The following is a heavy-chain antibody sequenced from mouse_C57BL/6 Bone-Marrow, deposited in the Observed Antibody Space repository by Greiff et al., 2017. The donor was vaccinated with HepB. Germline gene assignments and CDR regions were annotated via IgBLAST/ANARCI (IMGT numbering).Heavy chain of an antibody. D-gene: IGHD1-1*01. J-gene: IGHJ3*01. CDR1: GYTFTSYW. CDR3: ARRDYGSTWFAY. V-gene: IGHV1-64*01. CDR2: IHPNSGST. Sequence: QVQLQQPGAELVKPGASVKLSCKASGYTFTSYWMHWVKQRPGQGLEWIGMIHPNSGSTNYNEKFKSKATLTVDKSSSTAYMQLSSLTSEDSAVYYCARRDYGSTWFAYWGQGTLVTVS.